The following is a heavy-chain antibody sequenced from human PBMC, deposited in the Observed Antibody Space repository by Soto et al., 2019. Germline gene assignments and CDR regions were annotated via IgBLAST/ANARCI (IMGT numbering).Heavy chain of an antibody. J-gene: IGHJ6*02. CDR2: INPNSGGT. CDR3: ARGIDYYYYGMDV. Sequence: GASVKVSCKASGYTFTGYYMHWVRQAPGQGLEWMGWINPNSGGTNYAQKFQGWVTMTRDTSISTAYMELSRLRSDDTAVYYCARGIDYYYYGMDVWGQGTTVTVSS. V-gene: IGHV1-2*04. CDR1: GYTFTGYY.